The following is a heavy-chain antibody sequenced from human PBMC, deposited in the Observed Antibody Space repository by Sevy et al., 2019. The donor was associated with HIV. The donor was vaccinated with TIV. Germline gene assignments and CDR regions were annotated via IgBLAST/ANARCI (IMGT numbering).Heavy chain of an antibody. CDR1: GGSFSGYY. CDR3: ARTTTMTTSALDY. V-gene: IGHV4-34*01. CDR2: INHSGST. D-gene: IGHD4-17*01. Sequence: SETLSLTCAVYGGSFSGYYWSWIRQPPGKGLEWIGEINHSGSTNYNPSLKSRVVISLDTSKNHFSVKLSSVTAADTAVYYCARTTTMTTSALDYWGQGTLVTASS. J-gene: IGHJ4*02.